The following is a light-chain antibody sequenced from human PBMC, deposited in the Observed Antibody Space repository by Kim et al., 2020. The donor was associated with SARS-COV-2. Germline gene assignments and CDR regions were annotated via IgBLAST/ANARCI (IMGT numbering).Light chain of an antibody. Sequence: SSELTQDPAVSVALGQTVRITCQGDSLGIYYATWYQQRPRQAPVLVIYGRNNRPSGIPDRLSGSSSGNTASLTISGAQAEDEADFYCQSRDSGGNVLFGGGTKRTV. CDR3: QSRDSGGNVL. J-gene: IGLJ2*01. CDR1: SLGIYY. V-gene: IGLV3-19*01. CDR2: GRN.